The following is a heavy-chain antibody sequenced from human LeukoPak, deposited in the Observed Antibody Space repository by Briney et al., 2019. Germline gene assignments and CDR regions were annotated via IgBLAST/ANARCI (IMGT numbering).Heavy chain of an antibody. D-gene: IGHD4-11*01. CDR1: GYSFTSYW. CDR2: IYPGDSDT. V-gene: IGHV5-51*01. CDR3: ARQKGPDYSNYEGWFDP. Sequence: GESLKISCKGSGYSFTSYWIGWVRQMPGKGLEWMGIIYPGDSDTRYSPSFQGQVTISADKSISTAYLQWSSLKASDTAMYYCARQKGPDYSNYEGWFDPWGQGTLVTVSS. J-gene: IGHJ5*02.